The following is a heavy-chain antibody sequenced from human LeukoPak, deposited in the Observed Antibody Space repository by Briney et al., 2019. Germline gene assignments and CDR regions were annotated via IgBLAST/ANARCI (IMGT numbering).Heavy chain of an antibody. Sequence: PGGSLRLSRAASGFTVSSNDMSWVRQAPGKGLGWVSVIYSGGRTFYADSVKGRFTISRDNSKNTLYLQMNSLRAEDTAVYYCAVGVVGPYYFDYWGQGTLVTVSS. CDR3: AVGVVGPYYFDY. V-gene: IGHV3-53*01. J-gene: IGHJ4*02. CDR2: IYSGGRT. CDR1: GFTVSSND. D-gene: IGHD3-3*01.